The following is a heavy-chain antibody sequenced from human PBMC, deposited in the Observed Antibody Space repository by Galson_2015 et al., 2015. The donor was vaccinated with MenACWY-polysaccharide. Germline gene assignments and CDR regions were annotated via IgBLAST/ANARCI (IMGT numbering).Heavy chain of an antibody. V-gene: IGHV2-5*02. CDR1: GFSVTTTGVG. Sequence: PALVKPTQTLSLTCTFSGFSVTTTGVGVGWIRQPPGKAPEWLAHIYWDGDKRFSPSLGARLTITKDTSRDQVVLTMTDMDPVDTATYYWVRLLGGVSFDSWGQGTL. J-gene: IGHJ4*02. CDR3: VRLLGGVSFDS. D-gene: IGHD1-26*01. CDR2: IYWDGDK.